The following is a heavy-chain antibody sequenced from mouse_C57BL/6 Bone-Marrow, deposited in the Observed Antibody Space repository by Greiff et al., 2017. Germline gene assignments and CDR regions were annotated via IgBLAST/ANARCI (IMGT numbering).Heavy chain of an antibody. CDR1: GFTFSSYG. D-gene: IGHD2-4*01. CDR2: ISSGGSYP. V-gene: IGHV5-6*01. J-gene: IGHJ3*01. CDR3: ARHRLRLFAY. Sequence: EVMLVESGGDLVTPGWSLKLSCAASGFTFSSYGMSWVRQTPDNRLEWVATISSGGSYPYYPDSVKGRFTISRDNAKNTLYLQMSSLKSEDTAMYYCARHRLRLFAYWGQGTLVTVSA.